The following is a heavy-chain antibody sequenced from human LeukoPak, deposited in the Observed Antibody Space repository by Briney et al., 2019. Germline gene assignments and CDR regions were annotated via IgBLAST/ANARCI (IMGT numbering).Heavy chain of an antibody. D-gene: IGHD3-3*01. Sequence: PGRSLRLSCAASGFTFSSYGMHWVRQAPGKGLEWVAVISYDGSNKYYADSVKGRFTISRDNSKNTLYLQMNSLRAEDTAVYYCAKDREWLGVLGYWGQRTLVTVSS. CDR3: AKDREWLGVLGY. V-gene: IGHV3-30*18. J-gene: IGHJ4*02. CDR1: GFTFSSYG. CDR2: ISYDGSNK.